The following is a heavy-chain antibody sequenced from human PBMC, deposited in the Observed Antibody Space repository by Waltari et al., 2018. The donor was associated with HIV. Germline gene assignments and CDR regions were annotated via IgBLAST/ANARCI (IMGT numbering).Heavy chain of an antibody. D-gene: IGHD3-10*01. CDR3: ARREATVVRGVYYYGMDV. CDR2: IHSDGSST. V-gene: IGHV3-74*01. Sequence: EVQLVESGGGLVQPGGSLRLSCAASGFTFRSYWMHWFRQAPGKGLVLVSRIHSDGSSTSYADFVKGRFTISRDNAKNTLYLEMNSLRAEDTAVYYCARREATVVRGVYYYGMDVWGQGTTVTVSS. J-gene: IGHJ6*02. CDR1: GFTFRSYW.